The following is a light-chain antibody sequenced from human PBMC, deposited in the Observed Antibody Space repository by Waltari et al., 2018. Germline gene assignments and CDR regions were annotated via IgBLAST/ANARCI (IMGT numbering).Light chain of an antibody. CDR1: SSNIGRNY. V-gene: IGLV1-47*01. Sequence: TISCSGSSSNIGRNYVFWYQQFPGTAPRLLIYRNDQRPSGVPERFSGSKSGTSASLAINGLRSEDEADYYCAAWDGGLKVRLFGGGTKLTVL. CDR3: AAWDGGLKVRL. CDR2: RND. J-gene: IGLJ3*02.